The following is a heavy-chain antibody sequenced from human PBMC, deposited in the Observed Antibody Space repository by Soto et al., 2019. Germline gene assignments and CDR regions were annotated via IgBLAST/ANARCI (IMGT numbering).Heavy chain of an antibody. CDR3: AGSDLGWGVYFDY. V-gene: IGHV1-8*01. CDR1: GYPFRNYD. J-gene: IGHJ4*02. Sequence: QVQLVQSGAEVKKPGASVTVSCKASGYPFRNYDINWVRQAPGQGLEWMGWMNPNDGNTGYAQQFQGRVTMTRDTSINTAYMELSSLISEDTAIYFCAGSDLGWGVYFDYWGQGALVTVSS. D-gene: IGHD3-10*01. CDR2: MNPNDGNT.